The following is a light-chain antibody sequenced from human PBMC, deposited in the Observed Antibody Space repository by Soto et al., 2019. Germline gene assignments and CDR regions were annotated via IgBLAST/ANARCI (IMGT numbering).Light chain of an antibody. CDR2: AAS. CDR1: QSVSVNS. V-gene: IGKV3-20*01. J-gene: IGKJ2*01. CDR3: QQYGSSPYT. Sequence: EIVLTQSPGTLSLSPGERATLSCRASQSVSVNSLAWYQQKGGQAPRLLIYAASTRATGVPDRFSGGGSGTDFSLTISRLEPEDFAVYYCQQYGSSPYTFGQGTKLEIK.